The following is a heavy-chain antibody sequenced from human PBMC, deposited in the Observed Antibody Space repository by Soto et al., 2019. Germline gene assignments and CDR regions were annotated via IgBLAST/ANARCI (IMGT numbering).Heavy chain of an antibody. V-gene: IGHV4-30-4*08. J-gene: IGHJ5*02. CDR2: IYYSGST. Sequence: SEMLSLTCTVSGGSIISSGYYCGWIRQPPGKGLEWIGYIYYSGSTYYNPSLKSRVTISVDTSKNQFSLKLSSVTAADTAVYYCARQTPAGPRLDPRAQATLVPVSP. CDR3: ARQTPAGPRLDP. D-gene: IGHD2-15*01. CDR1: GGSIISSGYY.